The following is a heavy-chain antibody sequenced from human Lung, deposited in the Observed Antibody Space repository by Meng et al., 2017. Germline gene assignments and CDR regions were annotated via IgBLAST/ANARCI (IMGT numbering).Heavy chain of an antibody. V-gene: IGHV4-61*03. CDR3: ARGPTTMAHDFDY. CDR1: GASVSSGSHY. J-gene: IGHJ4*02. CDR2: INHSGST. Sequence: QVHLQESGPGLVRPSETLSLTCTVSGASVSSGSHYWSWIRQPPGKGLEWIGEINHSGSTNYNPSLESRATISVDTSQNNLSLKLSSVTAADSAVYYCARGPTTMAHDFDYWGQGTLVTVSS. D-gene: IGHD4-11*01.